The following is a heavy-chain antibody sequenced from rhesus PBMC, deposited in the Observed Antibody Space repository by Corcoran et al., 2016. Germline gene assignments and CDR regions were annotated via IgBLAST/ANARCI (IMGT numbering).Heavy chain of an antibody. CDR3: VTGGRWTYRDS. CDR2: ISGNGAVT. D-gene: IGHD1-44*02. J-gene: IGHJ4*01. Sequence: QVQLQESGPGLVKPSETLSRTCAVSGVSRSDYWWRWIRQPPGGGLEWFGGISGNGAVTYYNPSLRSRISISMDASRMRFFLNLASVTAADTAVYFCVTGGRWTYRDSWGQGVLVTVS. CDR1: GVSRSDYW. V-gene: IGHV4-80*01.